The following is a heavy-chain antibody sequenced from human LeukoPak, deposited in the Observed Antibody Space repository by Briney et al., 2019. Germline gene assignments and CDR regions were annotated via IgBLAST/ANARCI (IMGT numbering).Heavy chain of an antibody. CDR3: ARVTLLWFGEADYFDY. CDR2: IKQDGSEK. D-gene: IGHD3-10*01. V-gene: IGHV3-7*01. Sequence: PGGSLRLSCAASGFTFSSYWMSWVRQAPGKGLEWVANIKQDGSEKYYVDSVKGRFTISRDNAKNSLYLQMNSLRAEDTAVYYCARVTLLWFGEADYFDYWGQGTLVTVSS. J-gene: IGHJ4*02. CDR1: GFTFSSYW.